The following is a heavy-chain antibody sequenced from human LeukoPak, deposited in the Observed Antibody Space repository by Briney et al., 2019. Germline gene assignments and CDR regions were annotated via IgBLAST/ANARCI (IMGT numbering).Heavy chain of an antibody. D-gene: IGHD6-13*01. CDR1: GFTFSSYS. V-gene: IGHV3-48*01. J-gene: IGHJ6*04. CDR3: VREVFRQQLVKGGV. Sequence: GGSLRLSCAASGFTFSSYSMNWVRQAPGKGLEWVSYISSSSSTIYYADSVKGRFTISRDNAKNSLYLQMNSLRAEDTAVYYCVREVFRQQLVKGGVWGKGTTVTVSS. CDR2: ISSSSSTI.